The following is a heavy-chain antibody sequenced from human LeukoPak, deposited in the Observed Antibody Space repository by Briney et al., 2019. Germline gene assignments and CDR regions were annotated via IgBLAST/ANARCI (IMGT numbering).Heavy chain of an antibody. CDR2: TRNKANSYTT. J-gene: IGHJ4*02. D-gene: IGHD3-22*01. V-gene: IGHV3-72*01. Sequence: PGGSLRLSCAASGFTFSDHYMDWVRQAPGKGLEWVVRTRNKANSYTTAYAASVKGRFTISRDDSKNSLYLQMNRLKTEDTAVYYCASITMIVATGGWGQGTLVTVSS. CDR3: ASITMIVATGG. CDR1: GFTFSDHY.